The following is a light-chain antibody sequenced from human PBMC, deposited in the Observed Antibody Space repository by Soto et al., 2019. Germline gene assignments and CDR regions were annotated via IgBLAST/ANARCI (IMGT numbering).Light chain of an antibody. CDR3: SSYTGSSTPYV. CDR1: SSDVGGYNY. CDR2: EAS. Sequence: QSVLTQPASVSGSPGQSITISCTGTSSDVGGYNYVSWYQQHPGKAPKLMIYEASNRPSGVSNRFSGSKSGNTASLTISGLQADDDADYYCSSYTGSSTPYVFGTGTKLTVL. J-gene: IGLJ1*01. V-gene: IGLV2-14*01.